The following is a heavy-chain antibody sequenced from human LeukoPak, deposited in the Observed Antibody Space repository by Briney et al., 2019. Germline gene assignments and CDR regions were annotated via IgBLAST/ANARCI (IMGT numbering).Heavy chain of an antibody. D-gene: IGHD2/OR15-2a*01. J-gene: IGHJ6*03. Sequence: PGGSLRLSCAASGFTFSSYSMNWVRQAPGKGLEWVSSISSSSSYIYYADSVKGRFTISRDDAKNSLYLQMNSLRAEDTAVYYCARVLIDYYYYYMDVWGKGTTVTVSS. CDR2: ISSSSSYI. V-gene: IGHV3-21*01. CDR1: GFTFSSYS. CDR3: ARVLIDYYYYYMDV.